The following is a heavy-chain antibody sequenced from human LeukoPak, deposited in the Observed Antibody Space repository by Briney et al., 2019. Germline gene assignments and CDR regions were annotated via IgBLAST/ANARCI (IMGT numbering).Heavy chain of an antibody. CDR1: GGSISSSSYY. Sequence: SETLSLTCTVSGGSISSSSYYWGWIRQPPGKGLEWIGSIYYSGSTYYNPSLKSRVTISVDTSKNQFSLKLSSVTAADTAVYYCARSGSGIGYWGQGTLVTVSS. CDR3: ARSGSGIGY. CDR2: IYYSGST. D-gene: IGHD3-10*01. V-gene: IGHV4-39*01. J-gene: IGHJ4*02.